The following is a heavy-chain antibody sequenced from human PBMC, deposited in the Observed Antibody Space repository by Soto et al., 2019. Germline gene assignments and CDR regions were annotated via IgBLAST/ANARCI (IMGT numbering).Heavy chain of an antibody. D-gene: IGHD2-21*02. CDR1: GGSVSSSNW. CDR3: ARVPGVVVSADDAFAI. J-gene: IGHJ3*02. CDR2: IYHSGSA. V-gene: IGHV4-4*02. Sequence: QVQLQESGPGLVKPSGTLSLTCAVSGGSVSSSNWWSWVRQSPGKGLEWMGEIYHSGSAHYNPSLKSRATISLDKSKNQFPLRLTSVTAADTAVYYCARVPGVVVSADDAFAIWGPGTRVIVSS.